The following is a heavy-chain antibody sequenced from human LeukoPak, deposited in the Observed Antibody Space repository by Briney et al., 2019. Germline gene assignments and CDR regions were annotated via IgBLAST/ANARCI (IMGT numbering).Heavy chain of an antibody. CDR1: GFTFNTYW. CDR3: ARAKPADFDL. V-gene: IGHV3-74*01. Sequence: GGSLRLSCVGSGFTFNTYWIHWVRHAPGKGLVWVSRVKEDGRETNYADSVKGRFTLSRDNAKNTVYLQMNNLRAEDTAVYHCARAKPADFDLWGRGTLVTASS. J-gene: IGHJ2*01. CDR2: VKEDGRET.